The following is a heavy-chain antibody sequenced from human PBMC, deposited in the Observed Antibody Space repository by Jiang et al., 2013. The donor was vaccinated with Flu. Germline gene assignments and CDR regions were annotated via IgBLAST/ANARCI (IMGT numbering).Heavy chain of an antibody. Sequence: RLEWVAVISYDGSNKYYADSVKGRFTISRDNSKNTLYLQMNSLRAEDTAVYYCAKDVAPSRYFDYVGPGNPGHRL. CDR2: ISYDGSNK. V-gene: IGHV3-30*18. CDR3: AKDVAPSRYFDY. J-gene: IGHJ4*02. D-gene: IGHD2-2*01.